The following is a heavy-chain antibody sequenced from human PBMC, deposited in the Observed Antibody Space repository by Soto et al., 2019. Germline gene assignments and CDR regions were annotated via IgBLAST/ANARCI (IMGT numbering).Heavy chain of an antibody. D-gene: IGHD6-6*01. V-gene: IGHV4-30-4*01. CDR3: ARQSIAALPHFDY. CDR1: GGSFDGYY. Sequence: SETLSLTCALYGGSFDGYYWSWIRQPPGKGLEWIGYIYYSGSTYYNPSLKSRVTISVDTSKNQFSLKLSSVTAADTAVYYCARQSIAALPHFDYWGQGTLVTVSS. CDR2: IYYSGST. J-gene: IGHJ4*02.